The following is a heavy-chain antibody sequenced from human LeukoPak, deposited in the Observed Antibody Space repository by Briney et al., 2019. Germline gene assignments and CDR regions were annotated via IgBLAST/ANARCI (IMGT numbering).Heavy chain of an antibody. J-gene: IGHJ4*02. CDR2: INHSGST. V-gene: IGHV4-34*01. Sequence: SETLSLTCAVYGGSFSGYYWSWIRQPPGKGLEWIGEINHSGSTNYNPSLKSRVTISVDTSKNQFSLKLSSVTAADTAVYYCARDLGYDSSGYYYPADYWGQGTLVTVSS. D-gene: IGHD3-22*01. CDR1: GGSFSGYY. CDR3: ARDLGYDSSGYYYPADY.